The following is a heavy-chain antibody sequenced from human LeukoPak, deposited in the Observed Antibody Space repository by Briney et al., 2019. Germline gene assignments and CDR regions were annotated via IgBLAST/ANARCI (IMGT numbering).Heavy chain of an antibody. CDR2: LWNDGSSK. V-gene: IGHV3-33*06. Sequence: GGSLRLSCATSGFNFKYYGMHWVRQAPGKGLEWVAALWNDGSSKFYANSVKGRFTVSSDISKNTLYLQMDNLRADDTAVYFCAKDESGALFDPWGQGTLVTVSS. CDR3: AKDESGALFDP. D-gene: IGHD2-15*01. J-gene: IGHJ5*02. CDR1: GFNFKYYG.